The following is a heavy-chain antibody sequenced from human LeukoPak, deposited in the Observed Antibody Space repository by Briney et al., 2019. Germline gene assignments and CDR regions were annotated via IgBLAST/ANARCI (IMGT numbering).Heavy chain of an antibody. J-gene: IGHJ4*02. CDR2: INSDGSGT. CDR3: ARLPTGSSLHY. Sequence: PGGSLRLSCAASGFTFSSYWMHWVRQAPGKGLVWVSSINSDGSGTMYADSVKGRFTISRDNAKNILYLQMNSLRAEDTAVYYCARLPTGSSLHYWGQGTLVTVSS. CDR1: GFTFSSYW. D-gene: IGHD6-6*01. V-gene: IGHV3-74*03.